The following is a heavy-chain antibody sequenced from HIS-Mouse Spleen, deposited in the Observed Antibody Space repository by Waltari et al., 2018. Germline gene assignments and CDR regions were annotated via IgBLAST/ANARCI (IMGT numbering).Heavy chain of an antibody. CDR2: ISYDGSNK. J-gene: IGHJ4*02. V-gene: IGHV3-30*18. CDR3: AKDRGSQFDY. Sequence: QVQLVESGGGVVQPGRSLRLSCAARAFTFSSYGMHWVRQAPGKGLEWVAVISYDGSNKYYADSVKGRFTISRDNSKNTLYLQMNSLRAEDTAVYYCAKDRGSQFDYWGQGTLVTVSS. D-gene: IGHD1-26*01. CDR1: AFTFSSYG.